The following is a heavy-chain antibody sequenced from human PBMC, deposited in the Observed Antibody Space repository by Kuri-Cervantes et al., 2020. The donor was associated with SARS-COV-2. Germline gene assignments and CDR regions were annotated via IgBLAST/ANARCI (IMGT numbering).Heavy chain of an antibody. CDR2: MYDSGST. Sequence: GSLRLSCTVSGGSISSYFWSWIRQPPGKGLEWIGYMYDSGSTNYNPSLKSRVTISVDTSKNQFSLKLSSVTAADTAVYYCARGAYWFDPWGQGTLVTVSS. CDR1: GGSISSYF. V-gene: IGHV4-59*01. CDR3: ARGAYWFDP. J-gene: IGHJ5*02.